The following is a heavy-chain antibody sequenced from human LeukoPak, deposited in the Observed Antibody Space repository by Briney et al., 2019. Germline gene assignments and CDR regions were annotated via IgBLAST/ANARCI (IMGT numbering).Heavy chain of an antibody. CDR3: ARVYFGGGGRNFDY. J-gene: IGHJ4*02. CDR1: GFTFSSYW. D-gene: IGHD2-15*01. V-gene: IGHV3-7*01. CDR2: IKQDGSEK. Sequence: PGGSLRLSCAASGFTFSSYWMSWVRQAPGKGLEWVANIKQDGSEKYYVDSVKGRFTISRDNAKNSLYLQMNSLRAEDTAVYYCARVYFGGGGRNFDYWGQGTLVTVSS.